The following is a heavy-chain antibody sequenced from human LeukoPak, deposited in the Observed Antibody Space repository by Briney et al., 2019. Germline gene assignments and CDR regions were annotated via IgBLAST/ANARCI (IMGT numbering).Heavy chain of an antibody. D-gene: IGHD5-18*01. CDR2: IKPDGREK. CDR3: AREPSQLWIDN. CDR1: EFNSCQYW. V-gene: IGHV3-7*01. J-gene: IGHJ4*02. Sequence: GGSLRLSCAASEFNSCQYWMSCVRKAPIKGLERVKNIKPDGREKNYVDSLKGRFSISRDNPKNSLFLKISSLRGEDSAVYYCAREPSQLWIDNWGQGTRVIVSS.